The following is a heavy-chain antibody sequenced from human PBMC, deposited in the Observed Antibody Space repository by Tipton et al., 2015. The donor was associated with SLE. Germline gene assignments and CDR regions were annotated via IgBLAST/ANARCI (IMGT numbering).Heavy chain of an antibody. CDR3: AREGDIVVVVDAFDI. J-gene: IGHJ3*02. Sequence: SLRLSCAASGFTFSSYAMHWVRQAPGKGLEWVAVISYDGSNKYYADSVKGRFTISRDNSKNTLYLQMNSLGAEDTAVYYCAREGDIVVVVDAFDIWGQGTMFTVSS. V-gene: IGHV3-30*04. D-gene: IGHD2-15*01. CDR2: ISYDGSNK. CDR1: GFTFSSYA.